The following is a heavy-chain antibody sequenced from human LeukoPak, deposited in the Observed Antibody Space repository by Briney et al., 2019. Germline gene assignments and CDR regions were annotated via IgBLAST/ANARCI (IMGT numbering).Heavy chain of an antibody. D-gene: IGHD2-2*01. CDR1: GGSVSSGSYY. V-gene: IGHV4-61*01. CDR3: ASSSTLGRRWAFDY. CDR2: VYYSGTT. Sequence: SETLSLTCTVSGGSVSSGSYYWSWIRQPPGKGLEWIGFVYYSGTTSYNPSLKSRVTISVDTSKNQFSLNLSSVTAADSAVYYCASSSTLGRRWAFDYWGQGSLVTVSS. J-gene: IGHJ4*02.